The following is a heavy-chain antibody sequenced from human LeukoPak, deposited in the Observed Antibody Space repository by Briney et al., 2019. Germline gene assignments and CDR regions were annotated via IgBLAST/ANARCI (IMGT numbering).Heavy chain of an antibody. CDR3: AREEAAYSSSWYT. CDR2: IYTSGST. J-gene: IGHJ5*02. Sequence: TSETLCLTCTVSGGSIISGSYYWSWIRQPAEKGVEWIGRIYTSGSTNYNPSLRSRVTISVDTSKNQFSLKLSSVTAADTAVYYCAREEAAYSSSWYTWGQGTLVTVSS. V-gene: IGHV4-61*02. D-gene: IGHD6-13*01. CDR1: GGSIISGSYY.